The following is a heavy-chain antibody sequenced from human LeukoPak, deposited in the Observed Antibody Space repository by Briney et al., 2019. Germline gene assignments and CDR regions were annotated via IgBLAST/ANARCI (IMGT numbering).Heavy chain of an antibody. Sequence: GGSLRLSCAASVFTFDDYAMHWVRQAPGEGLECVSGISWNSGRIGYADSVKGRFTISRDNAKKSLYLQMHSLRAEDTALYYCAKDFCSGGSCREYYYYYGMDVWGQGTTVTVSS. D-gene: IGHD2-15*01. CDR2: ISWNSGRI. V-gene: IGHV3-9*01. CDR1: VFTFDDYA. J-gene: IGHJ6*02. CDR3: AKDFCSGGSCREYYYYYGMDV.